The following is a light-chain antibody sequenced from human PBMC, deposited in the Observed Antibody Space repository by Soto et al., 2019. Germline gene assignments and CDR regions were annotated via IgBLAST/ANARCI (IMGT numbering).Light chain of an antibody. V-gene: IGKV3-20*01. J-gene: IGKJ4*01. CDR2: GAS. Sequence: IVMTQSPATLSVSPGERATLSCRASQSVRSSFLAWYQQKPGQAPSLLIYGASTRATGIPARFSGSGSGTDFTLTISRLEPEDFAVYYCQQYGRSPSTFGGGTKVDIK. CDR1: QSVRSSF. CDR3: QQYGRSPST.